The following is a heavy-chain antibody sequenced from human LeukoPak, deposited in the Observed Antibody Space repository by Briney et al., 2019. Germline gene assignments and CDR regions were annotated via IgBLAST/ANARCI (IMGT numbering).Heavy chain of an antibody. CDR1: GFTFSTYW. Sequence: GGSLRLACAASGFTFSTYWMHWVRQAPGKGLVWVSGTDGSSKSTTYADSVKGRFTISRDNAKNTLYLQLNNLRAEDTAVYYCARGNYYGMDVWGQGTTVIVSS. CDR3: ARGNYYGMDV. CDR2: TDGSSKST. V-gene: IGHV3-74*03. J-gene: IGHJ6*02.